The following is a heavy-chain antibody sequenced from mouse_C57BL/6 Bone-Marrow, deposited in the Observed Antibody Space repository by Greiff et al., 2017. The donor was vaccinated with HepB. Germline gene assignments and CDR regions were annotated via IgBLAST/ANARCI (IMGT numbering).Heavy chain of an antibody. J-gene: IGHJ2*01. V-gene: IGHV1-22*01. D-gene: IGHD1-1*01. CDR3: ARIYGSIYFDY. Sequence: EVKLQQSGPELVKPGASVKMSCKASGYTFTDYNMHWVKQSHGKSLEWIGYINPNNGGTSYNQKFKGKATLTVNKSSSTAYMELRSLTSEDSAVYYCARIYGSIYFDYWGQGTTLTVSS. CDR2: INPNNGGT. CDR1: GYTFTDYN.